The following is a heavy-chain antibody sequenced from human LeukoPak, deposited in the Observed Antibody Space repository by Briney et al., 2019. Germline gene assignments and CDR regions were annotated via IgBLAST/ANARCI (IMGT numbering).Heavy chain of an antibody. D-gene: IGHD6-19*01. CDR3: ARDLSVAGPYIDAFDV. CDR1: GFTFIRYS. V-gene: IGHV3-48*01. CDR2: LSGTSSST. Sequence: GGSLRLSCTASGFTFIRYSMNWVRQAPGKGLEWVSCLSGTSSSTYYADSVKGRFSISRDNAKNSLYLQMDSLTAEDTAVYYCARDLSVAGPYIDAFDVWGQGTMVTVSS. J-gene: IGHJ3*01.